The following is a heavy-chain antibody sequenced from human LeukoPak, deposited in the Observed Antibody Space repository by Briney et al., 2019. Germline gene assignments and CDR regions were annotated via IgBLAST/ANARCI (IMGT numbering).Heavy chain of an antibody. V-gene: IGHV3-48*03. CDR3: ARWGVGDY. J-gene: IGHJ4*02. CDR1: GFTFSSYA. CDR2: ISSSGTI. D-gene: IGHD1-26*01. Sequence: PGGSLRLSCAASGFTFSSYAMSWVRQAPGKGLEWVSYISSSGTIYYADSVKGRFAISRDNVKNSVYLQMNSLRVEDTGVYYCARWGVGDYWGQGTLVTVSS.